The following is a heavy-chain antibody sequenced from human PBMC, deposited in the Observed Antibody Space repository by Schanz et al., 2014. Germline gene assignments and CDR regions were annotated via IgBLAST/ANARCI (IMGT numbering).Heavy chain of an antibody. CDR3: AKEKGGHSGYDLVS. CDR2: ISADGSGK. D-gene: IGHD5-12*01. CDR1: GFTFSSYG. J-gene: IGHJ5*02. Sequence: QVHLVESGGGVVQPGRSLRLSCAASGFTFSSYGMHWVRQAPGKGLEWVTVISADGSGKYSADSVKGRFTISRDNSKNMVFLQMTSLRAENAAVYYCAKEKGGHSGYDLVSWGQGTLLIVSS. V-gene: IGHV3-30*18.